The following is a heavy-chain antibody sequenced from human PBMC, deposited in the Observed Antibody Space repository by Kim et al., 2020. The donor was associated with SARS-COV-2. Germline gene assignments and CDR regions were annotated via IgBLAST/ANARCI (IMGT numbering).Heavy chain of an antibody. D-gene: IGHD3-10*01. CDR2: INAGNGNT. Sequence: ASVKVSCNASGYTFTSYAMHWVRQAPGQRLEWMGWINAGNGNTKYSQKFQGRVTISRDTSASTAYMELSSLTSEDTAVYYCARDLGVRVNITFFDYWGPGTPVTVSS. CDR3: ARDLGVRVNITFFDY. V-gene: IGHV1-3*01. J-gene: IGHJ4*02. CDR1: GYTFTSYA.